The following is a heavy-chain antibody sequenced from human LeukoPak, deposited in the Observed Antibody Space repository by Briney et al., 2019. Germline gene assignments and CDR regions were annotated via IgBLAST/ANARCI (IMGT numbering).Heavy chain of an antibody. V-gene: IGHV3-21*01. J-gene: IGHJ4*02. CDR2: ISSSSTYI. Sequence: GGSLRLSCAASGFTFSSYSMNWVRQAPGKGLEWVSSISSSSTYIYYADSVKGRFTISRDNAKNSLYLQMNSLRAEDTAMYYCAREAGNYYDSSWDYWGQGTLVTVSS. D-gene: IGHD3-22*01. CDR3: AREAGNYYDSSWDY. CDR1: GFTFSSYS.